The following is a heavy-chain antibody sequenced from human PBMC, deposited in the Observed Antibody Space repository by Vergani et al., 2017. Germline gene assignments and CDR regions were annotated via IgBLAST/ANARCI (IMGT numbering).Heavy chain of an antibody. Sequence: VQLVESGGGVVQPGRSLRLSCAASGFTFSSYGMHWVRQAPGKGLEWVSAISGSGGSTYYADSVKGRFTISRDNSKNTLYLQMNSLRAEDTAVYYCAKYGMTTVTTLGYWGQGTLVTVSS. D-gene: IGHD4-17*01. V-gene: IGHV3-23*04. J-gene: IGHJ4*02. CDR3: AKYGMTTVTTLGY. CDR1: GFTFSSYG. CDR2: ISGSGGST.